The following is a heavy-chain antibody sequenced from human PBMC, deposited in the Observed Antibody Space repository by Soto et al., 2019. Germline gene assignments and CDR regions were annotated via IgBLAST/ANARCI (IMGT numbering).Heavy chain of an antibody. J-gene: IGHJ6*02. CDR3: ARDPQVRTQPYEYYYYGMDV. V-gene: IGHV3-48*03. D-gene: IGHD3-3*01. CDR1: GFTFSSYE. CDR2: ISSSGSTI. Sequence: EVQLVESGGGLVQPGGSLRLSCAASGFTFSSYEMNWVRQAPGKGLEWVSYISSSGSTIYYADSVKGRFTISRDNAKNSLYLQMNSLRAEDTAVYYCARDPQVRTQPYEYYYYGMDVWGLGTTVTVSS.